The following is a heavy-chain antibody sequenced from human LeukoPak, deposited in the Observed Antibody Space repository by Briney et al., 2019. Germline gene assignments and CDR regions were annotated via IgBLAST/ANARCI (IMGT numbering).Heavy chain of an antibody. CDR3: AREMATMFDY. J-gene: IGHJ4*02. Sequence: SETLSLTRAVYGGSFSGYYWSWIPQPPGKGLEWIGEINHSGSTNYNPSLKSRVTISVDTSKNQFSLKLSSVTAADTAVYYCAREMATMFDYWGQGTLVTVSS. D-gene: IGHD5-24*01. CDR1: GGSFSGYY. V-gene: IGHV4-34*01. CDR2: INHSGST.